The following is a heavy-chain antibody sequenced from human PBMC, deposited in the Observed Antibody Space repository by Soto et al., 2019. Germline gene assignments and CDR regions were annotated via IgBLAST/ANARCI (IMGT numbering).Heavy chain of an antibody. CDR2: IVVGGGHT. Sequence: SVKVSCKASGFTFTDSAVQWVRQARGQRLEWIGWIVVGGGHTNYAQKFQERVTITRDMSTSTAYMELSSLRSEDTAVYYCARSIVVVTALDYWG. CDR3: ARSIVVVTALDY. J-gene: IGHJ4*01. V-gene: IGHV1-58*01. CDR1: GFTFTDSA. D-gene: IGHD2-21*02.